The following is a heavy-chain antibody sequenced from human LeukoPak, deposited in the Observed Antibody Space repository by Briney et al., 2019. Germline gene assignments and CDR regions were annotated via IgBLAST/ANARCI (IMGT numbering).Heavy chain of an antibody. D-gene: IGHD3-16*01. CDR1: GYTFPISI. Sequence: ASVKVSCKASGYTFPISIINWVGRATGQGLEWMGWMNTKSGNTGYAQKLQGRVTMSMDTSITTAYMELTSLRSDDTAVYYCVAMLYWGQGTLVTVSS. CDR3: VAMLY. J-gene: IGHJ4*02. CDR2: MNTKSGNT. V-gene: IGHV1-8*01.